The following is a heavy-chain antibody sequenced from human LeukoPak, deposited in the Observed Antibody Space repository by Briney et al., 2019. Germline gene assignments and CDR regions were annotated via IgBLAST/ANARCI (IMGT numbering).Heavy chain of an antibody. V-gene: IGHV1-2*02. CDR1: GYTFTGYY. CDR3: ARGGKIVERRGFDY. CDR2: INPNSGGT. D-gene: IGHD2/OR15-2a*01. Sequence: ASVKVSCKASGYTFTGYYMHWVRQAPGQGLEWMGWINPNSGGTNYAQKFQGRVTMTRNTSISTAYMELSSLRSEDTAVYYCARGGKIVERRGFDYWGQGTLVTVSS. J-gene: IGHJ4*02.